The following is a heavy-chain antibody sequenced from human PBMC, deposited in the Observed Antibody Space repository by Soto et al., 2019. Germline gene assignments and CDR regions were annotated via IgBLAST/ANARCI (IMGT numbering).Heavy chain of an antibody. Sequence: SETLSLTCTVSGGSISFYYWSWIRQPAGKGLEWIGRVYSSGNTNYNPSLKSRLTMSVDTSNNQLSLKLRSVTAADTAMYYCARDRRGGTRPHYYDSSGYYNPFDRWGQGTLVTVSS. CDR3: ARDRRGGTRPHYYDSSGYYNPFDR. D-gene: IGHD3-22*01. J-gene: IGHJ4*02. CDR2: VYSSGNT. V-gene: IGHV4-4*07. CDR1: GGSISFYY.